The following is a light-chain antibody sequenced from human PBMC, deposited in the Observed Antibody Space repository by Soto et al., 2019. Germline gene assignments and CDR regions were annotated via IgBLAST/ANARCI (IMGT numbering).Light chain of an antibody. CDR2: GAS. CDR3: QQYGSSGT. J-gene: IGKJ1*01. V-gene: IGKV3-20*01. CDR1: QSVNTKY. Sequence: ELVLTQSPGTLSLSPGERATLSCRASQSVNTKYLAWYQQKPGQAPRFLIYGASSRATGIPDRFSGSGSGTDFTLTISRLEPEDFAVYYCQQYGSSGTFGQGTKVDIK.